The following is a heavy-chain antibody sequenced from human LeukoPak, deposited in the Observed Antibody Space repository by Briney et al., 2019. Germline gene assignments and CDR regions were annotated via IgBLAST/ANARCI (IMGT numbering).Heavy chain of an antibody. V-gene: IGHV3-23*01. D-gene: IGHD2-2*02. CDR1: GFTFSSYA. Sequence: GGSLRLSCAASGFTFSSYAMSWVRQAPGKGLEWVSAISGSGGSTYSADSVKGRFTISRDNSKNTLYLQMNSLRAEDTAVYYCAKESDIVVVPAAILYWGQGTLVTVSS. J-gene: IGHJ4*02. CDR2: ISGSGGST. CDR3: AKESDIVVVPAAILY.